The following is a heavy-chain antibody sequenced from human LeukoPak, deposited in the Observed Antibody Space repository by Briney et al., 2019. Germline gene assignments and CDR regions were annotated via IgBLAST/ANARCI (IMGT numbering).Heavy chain of an antibody. J-gene: IGHJ4*02. V-gene: IGHV3-69-1*01. CDR3: ARDHRYAFDN. D-gene: IGHD5-12*01. CDR1: GFTFDDYA. CDR2: IYSGGTT. Sequence: PGGSLRLSCAASGFTFDDYAMHWVRQAPGKGLEWISLIYSGGTTYYADSVKGRFTISGDSAKNSVFLQMNSLRVEDTAVYFCARDHRYAFDNWGQGTLVTVAS.